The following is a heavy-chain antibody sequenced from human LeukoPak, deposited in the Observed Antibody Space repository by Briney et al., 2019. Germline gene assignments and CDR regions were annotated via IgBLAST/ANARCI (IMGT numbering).Heavy chain of an antibody. J-gene: IGHJ5*02. Sequence: SETLSLTCTVSGGSISSYYWSWIRQPPGKGLEWIGCIYYSGSTNYNPSFKSRVTISVDTSKNQFSLKLSSVTAADTAVYYCASGLYDSSGYYQTWGQGTLVTASS. CDR1: GGSISSYY. D-gene: IGHD3-22*01. CDR2: IYYSGST. CDR3: ASGLYDSSGYYQT. V-gene: IGHV4-59*08.